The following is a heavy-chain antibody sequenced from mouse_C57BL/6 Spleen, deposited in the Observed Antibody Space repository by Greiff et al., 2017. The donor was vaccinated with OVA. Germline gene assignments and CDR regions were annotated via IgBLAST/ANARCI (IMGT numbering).Heavy chain of an antibody. CDR2: IDPSDSYT. CDR1: GYTFTSYW. CDR3: ARYDPTFAY. D-gene: IGHD2-12*01. V-gene: IGHV1-69*01. Sequence: QVQLQQPGAELVMPGASVKLSCKASGYTFTSYWMHWVKQRPGQGLEWIGEIDPSDSYTNYNQKFKGKSTLTVDKSSSTAYMQLSSLTSEDSAVYYCARYDPTFAYWGQGTLVTVSA. J-gene: IGHJ3*01.